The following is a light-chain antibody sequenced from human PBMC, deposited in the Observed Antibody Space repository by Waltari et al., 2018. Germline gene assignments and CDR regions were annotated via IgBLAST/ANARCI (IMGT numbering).Light chain of an antibody. CDR2: GQD. CDR1: SLRRYY. J-gene: IGLJ2*01. V-gene: IGLV3-19*01. CDR3: LSRDTSSTRL. Sequence: SSELTQDPAVSVALGQTVRITCQGDSLRRYYASWYQQRPGQAPILVLYGQDNRPSGIPGLFSGSTSGNTASLTITGAQAEDEADYYCLSRDTSSTRLFGGGTRLTV.